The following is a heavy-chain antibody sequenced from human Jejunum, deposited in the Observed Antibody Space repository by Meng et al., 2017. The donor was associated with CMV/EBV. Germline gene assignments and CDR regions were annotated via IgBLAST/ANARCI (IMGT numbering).Heavy chain of an antibody. J-gene: IGHJ2*01. CDR2: IYSSGST. Sequence: NSGSYYWTWIRQPPGKGLEWIGYIYSSGSTNYNPSLKSRVTVSLDTSKNQFSLKLKSVTAADTAVYYCARAGRYCSSTSCSNWYFDLWGRGTLVTVSS. CDR1: NSGSYY. CDR3: ARAGRYCSSTSCSNWYFDL. V-gene: IGHV4-61*01. D-gene: IGHD2-2*01.